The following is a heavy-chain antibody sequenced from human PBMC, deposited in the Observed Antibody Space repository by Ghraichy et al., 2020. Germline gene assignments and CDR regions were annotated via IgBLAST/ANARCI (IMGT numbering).Heavy chain of an antibody. J-gene: IGHJ4*02. CDR2: IHHGNGVA. Sequence: ASVKVSCKATGYSFGNYGIHWMRQAPGQSLEWMGWIHHGNGVAKYAQMFQGRVTFTIDTSTTTAVMEMGSLRSGDTAVYFCVRNWGGYYFDSWGLGTLVSVSS. CDR1: GYSFGNYG. CDR3: VRNWGGYYFDS. V-gene: IGHV1-3*01. D-gene: IGHD3-10*01.